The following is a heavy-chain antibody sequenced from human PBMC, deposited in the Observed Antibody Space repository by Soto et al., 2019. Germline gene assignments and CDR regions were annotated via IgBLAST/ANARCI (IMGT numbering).Heavy chain of an antibody. D-gene: IGHD6-13*01. Sequence: PSWTLCLTCTVAGGSISSGYWTWIRQPPGKGLEWIGYVYNSGSTNYNPSLKSRVTISEDTSKSQFSLKVNSMTAADTAVYYCARYRREAVAGYTLDNWGQGILVTVSS. V-gene: IGHV4-59*01. CDR2: VYNSGST. CDR1: GGSISSGY. J-gene: IGHJ4*02. CDR3: ARYRREAVAGYTLDN.